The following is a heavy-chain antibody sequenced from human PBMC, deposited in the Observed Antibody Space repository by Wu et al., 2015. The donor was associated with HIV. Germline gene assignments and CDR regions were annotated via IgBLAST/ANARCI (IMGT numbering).Heavy chain of an antibody. D-gene: IGHD2-2*03. V-gene: IGHV1-69*13. J-gene: IGHJ4*02. CDR1: GGSFSDYA. CDR3: ARAHLDTVVVRVAPEETGYLDL. Sequence: QVHLVQSGPEVKKPGSSVKVSCQASGGSFSDYAISWVRQAPGQGLEWMGRIIPVFVTPIYAQTLQGRVTITADDSTSTAYMELSSLRSEDTAVYYCARAHLDTVVVRVAPEETGYLDLWGQGTRGQRLL. CDR2: IIPVFVTP.